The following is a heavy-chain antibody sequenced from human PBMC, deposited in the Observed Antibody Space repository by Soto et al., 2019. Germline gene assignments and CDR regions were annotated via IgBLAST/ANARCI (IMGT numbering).Heavy chain of an antibody. D-gene: IGHD3-10*01. J-gene: IGHJ4*02. CDR3: PREVQVHTPAFVY. V-gene: IGHV1-69*19. CDR1: GSTFNTYA. Sequence: QVQLVQSGAEMKKPGSSVKVSCQSSGSTFNTYAMNWVRQAPGQGPEWMGDISPMFGAAKYAPKFQGRVTITADESTGTSYMQLSSLTSEDTALYFCPREVQVHTPAFVYWGQGTLVTVSS. CDR2: ISPMFGAA.